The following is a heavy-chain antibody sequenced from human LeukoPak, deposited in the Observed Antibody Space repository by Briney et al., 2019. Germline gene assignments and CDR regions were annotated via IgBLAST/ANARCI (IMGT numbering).Heavy chain of an antibody. Sequence: QPGGSLRLSCAASRFTFSSYAMSWVRQAPGKGLEWLSGISGSGGSTYYADSVKGRYTISRDNSKNTLYLQMSSLRAEDTAVYYCAKEATTGTGYCFDYWGQGTLVTVSS. J-gene: IGHJ4*02. V-gene: IGHV3-23*01. D-gene: IGHD1-1*01. CDR2: ISGSGGST. CDR1: RFTFSSYA. CDR3: AKEATTGTGYCFDY.